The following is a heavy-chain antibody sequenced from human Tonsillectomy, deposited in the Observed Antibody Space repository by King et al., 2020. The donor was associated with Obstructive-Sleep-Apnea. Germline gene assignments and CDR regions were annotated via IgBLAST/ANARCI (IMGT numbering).Heavy chain of an antibody. V-gene: IGHV5-51*01. J-gene: IGHJ6*02. D-gene: IGHD2/OR15-2a*01. Sequence: VQLVQSGAEVKKPGESLKISCKGSGYSFSNYWIAWVRQMPGKGLEWMGIIFPRDSDTRYSPSFQGQVTISGDRSISTSYLQWSSLKAPDTAIYYCARHRFDARDGMDVWGQGTTVTVSS. CDR3: ARHRFDARDGMDV. CDR1: GYSFSNYW. CDR2: IFPRDSDT.